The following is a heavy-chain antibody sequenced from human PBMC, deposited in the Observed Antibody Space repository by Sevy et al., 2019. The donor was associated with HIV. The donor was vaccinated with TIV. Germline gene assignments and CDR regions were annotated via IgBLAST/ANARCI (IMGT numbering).Heavy chain of an antibody. Sequence: SETLSLTCSVSGGSISSHYWSWIRQPAGEGLERIGRIDTSGGTNYNPSLKTRVTMSIDTSKNQFSLRLSSVTAADTAVYYCARYNFWTGHYDYFDYWGPGALVTVSS. J-gene: IGHJ4*02. CDR2: IDTSGGT. D-gene: IGHD3-3*01. V-gene: IGHV4-4*07. CDR1: GGSISSHY. CDR3: ARYNFWTGHYDYFDY.